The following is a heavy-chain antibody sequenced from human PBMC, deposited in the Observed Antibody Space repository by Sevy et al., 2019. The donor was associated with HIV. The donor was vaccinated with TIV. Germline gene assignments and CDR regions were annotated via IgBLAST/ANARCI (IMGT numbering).Heavy chain of an antibody. D-gene: IGHD3-22*01. Sequence: SETLSLTCTVSGGSISSYYWSWIRQPPGKGLGWIGYIYYSGSTNYNPSLKSRVTISVDTSKNQFSLKLSSVTAADTAVYYCARAIDSSGYYYTQGYYYYGMDVWGQGTTVTVSS. J-gene: IGHJ6*02. CDR3: ARAIDSSGYYYTQGYYYYGMDV. CDR1: GGSISSYY. CDR2: IYYSGST. V-gene: IGHV4-59*01.